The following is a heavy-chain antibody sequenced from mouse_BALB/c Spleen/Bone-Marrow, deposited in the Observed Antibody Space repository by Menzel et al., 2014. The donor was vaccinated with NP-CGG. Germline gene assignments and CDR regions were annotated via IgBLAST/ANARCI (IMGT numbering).Heavy chain of an antibody. CDR1: GFDFSRYW. CDR3: SRLGYYGGFVY. CDR2: INPDSSTI. Sequence: VQLKQSGGGLVHPGGSLKLSCAASGFDFSRYWMGWVRQAPGKGLEWIGEINPDSSTINYTPSLKDKFIISRDNAKNTLYLQMSKVRSEDTALYYCSRLGYYGGFVYWGQGTLVTVSA. V-gene: IGHV4-1*02. D-gene: IGHD2-3*01. J-gene: IGHJ3*01.